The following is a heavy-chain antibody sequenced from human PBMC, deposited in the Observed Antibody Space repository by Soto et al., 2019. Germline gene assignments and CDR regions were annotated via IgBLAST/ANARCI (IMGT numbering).Heavy chain of an antibody. CDR1: GFTFSSYG. V-gene: IGHV3-33*01. Sequence: PGGSLRLSCAASGFTFSSYGMHWVRQAPGKGLEWVAVIWYDGSNKYYADSVKGRFTISRDNSKNTLYLQMNSLRAEDTAVYYCARAPIEKVVVIAFDIWGQGTMVTVSS. D-gene: IGHD3-22*01. CDR2: IWYDGSNK. J-gene: IGHJ3*02. CDR3: ARAPIEKVVVIAFDI.